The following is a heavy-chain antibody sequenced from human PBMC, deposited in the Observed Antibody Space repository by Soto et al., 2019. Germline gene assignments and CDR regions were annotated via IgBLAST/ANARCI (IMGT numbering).Heavy chain of an antibody. CDR3: ARRRGYSGYDFLSQNWFDP. CDR2: IYPGDSDT. D-gene: IGHD5-12*01. J-gene: IGHJ5*02. CDR1: GYSFTSYW. Sequence: EVQLVQSGAEVKKPGESLKISCKGSGYSFTSYWIGWVRQMPGKGLEWMGIIYPGDSDTRYSPSFQGQVTISADKSISTAYLQWSSLKASDTAMYYCARRRGYSGYDFLSQNWFDPWGQGTLVTVSS. V-gene: IGHV5-51*01.